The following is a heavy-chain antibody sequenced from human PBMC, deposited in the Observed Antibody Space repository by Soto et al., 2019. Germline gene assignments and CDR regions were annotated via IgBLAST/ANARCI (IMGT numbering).Heavy chain of an antibody. CDR3: ARDRYKWDKDRFDY. CDR1: GFTLSDYW. V-gene: IGHV3-7*04. D-gene: IGHD1-20*01. CDR2: TEREGSEI. J-gene: IGHJ4*02. Sequence: GSLGISCVGSGFTLSDYWMTRVRQALGKGLEWVGNTEREGSEIIYVDAVNGRFTISRDNAKNSMFLQMDIVRADDTAVYYCARDRYKWDKDRFDYWGQGTLVTVSS.